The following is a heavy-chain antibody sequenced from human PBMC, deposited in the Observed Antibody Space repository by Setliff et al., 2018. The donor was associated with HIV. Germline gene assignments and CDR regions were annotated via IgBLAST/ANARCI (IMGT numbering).Heavy chain of an antibody. CDR1: GDTFTGHA. Sequence: SVKVSCKISGDTFTGHAIVWVRQAPGQGLEWMGGIIPITGTIHFAQKFQDRITVTKDESTGTAYMELSSLRPEDTAVYYCASPTAIPHWGQGTLVTV. CDR3: ASPTAIPH. CDR2: IIPITGTI. D-gene: IGHD2-21*02. J-gene: IGHJ4*02. V-gene: IGHV1-69*05.